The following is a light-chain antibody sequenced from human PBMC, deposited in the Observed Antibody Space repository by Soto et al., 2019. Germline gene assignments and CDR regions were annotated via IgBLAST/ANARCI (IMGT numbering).Light chain of an antibody. CDR2: HAS. J-gene: IGKJ1*01. CDR1: QTVSSN. Sequence: EIVMTQSPVALSVSPGGGATLSCRASQTVSSNLAWYQQNPGLAPRLLIYHASTRATGIPARFSGSGSGTEFTLTISSLQSEDLAVYYGQQYNEWPWTFGRGTKVEI. CDR3: QQYNEWPWT. V-gene: IGKV3-15*01.